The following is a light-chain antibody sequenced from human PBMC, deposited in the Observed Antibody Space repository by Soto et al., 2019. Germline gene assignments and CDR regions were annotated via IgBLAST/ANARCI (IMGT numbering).Light chain of an antibody. Sequence: DIQMTQSPSTLSPSVGDRVTNTXRASHSITIWVSWYQQRPGXGPKXXXSKXSHLESGGPSRLSGSGSGTEFTRPISSLHPGYCATYYCQHYKTDPWTFGHGTKVDIK. CDR3: QHYKTDPWT. V-gene: IGKV1-5*03. CDR1: HSITIW. J-gene: IGKJ1*01. CDR2: KXS.